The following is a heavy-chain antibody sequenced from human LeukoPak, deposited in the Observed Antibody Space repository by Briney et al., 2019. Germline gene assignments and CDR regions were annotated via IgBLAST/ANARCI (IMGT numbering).Heavy chain of an antibody. CDR1: GFSFSSHD. J-gene: IGHJ4*02. V-gene: IGHV3-30*19. Sequence: VGSLRLSCAASGFSFSSHDMHWVRQAPGKGLEWVSDVWSGGSNKYYADSVKGRFTISRDNSKNTLYLQMNSLRAEDTAVYYCARPDSQRCAGFTRGCPFDYWGQGTLVTVSS. CDR2: VWSGGSNK. D-gene: IGHD2-8*01. CDR3: ARPDSQRCAGFTRGCPFDY.